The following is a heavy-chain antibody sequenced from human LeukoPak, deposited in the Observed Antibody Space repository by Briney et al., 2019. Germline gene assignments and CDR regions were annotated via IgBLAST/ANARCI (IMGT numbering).Heavy chain of an antibody. CDR3: ARKASYSSSAYNPHYFDY. CDR2: INWNGGST. D-gene: IGHD6-6*01. V-gene: IGHV3-20*04. Sequence: ETLSLTCTVSGYCISSGYYWGWIRQPPGKGLEWVSAINWNGGSTGYADFVKGRLTISRDDAKNSLFLQMNSLRAEDTAFYYCARKASYSSSAYNPHYFDYWGQGALVTVSS. J-gene: IGHJ4*02. CDR1: GYCISSGYY.